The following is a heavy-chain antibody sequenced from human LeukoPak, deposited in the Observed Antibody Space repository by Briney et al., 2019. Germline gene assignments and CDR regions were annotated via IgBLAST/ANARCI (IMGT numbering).Heavy chain of an antibody. Sequence: GGSLRLSCAASGFTFSNYEMNWVRQAPGKGLEWISYISSSGYNIYYADSVKGRFTISRDNAKNSLYLQMNSLRAEDTALYYCARDGYYHIDYWGQGALVTVSS. CDR3: ARDGYYHIDY. CDR1: GFTFSNYE. J-gene: IGHJ4*02. V-gene: IGHV3-48*03. CDR2: ISSSGYNI. D-gene: IGHD3-22*01.